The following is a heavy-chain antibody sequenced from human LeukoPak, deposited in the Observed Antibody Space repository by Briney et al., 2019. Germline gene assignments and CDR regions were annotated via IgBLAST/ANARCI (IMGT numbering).Heavy chain of an antibody. Sequence: GASVKVSCKASGYTFTSYYMHWVRQAPGQGLEWMGIINPSGGSTSYAQKFQGRVTMTTDTSTSTAYMGLRSLRSDDTAMYYCARDTRHMLRYFDWRGFDPWGQGTLVTVSS. D-gene: IGHD3-9*01. CDR2: INPSGGST. CDR3: ARDTRHMLRYFDWRGFDP. CDR1: GYTFTSYY. V-gene: IGHV1-46*01. J-gene: IGHJ5*02.